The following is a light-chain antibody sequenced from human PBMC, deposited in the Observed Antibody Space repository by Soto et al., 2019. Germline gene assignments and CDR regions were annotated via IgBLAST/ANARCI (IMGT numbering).Light chain of an antibody. Sequence: DLHMTKSPSALSASVGAPVTITCRASQSISSWLAWYQQKPGKAPKLLIYKASSLESGVPSRFSGSGSGTDFTLTISSLEPEDFAVYYCQQRSSWPPVPFGQGTRLENK. CDR1: QSISSW. CDR2: KAS. J-gene: IGKJ5*01. V-gene: IGKV1-5*03. CDR3: QQRSSWPPVP.